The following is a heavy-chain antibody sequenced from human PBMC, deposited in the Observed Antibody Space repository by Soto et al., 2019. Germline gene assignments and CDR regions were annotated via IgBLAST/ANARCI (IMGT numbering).Heavy chain of an antibody. CDR1: GVSISSGNW. V-gene: IGHV4-4*02. J-gene: IGHJ4*01. CDR3: ARLVYDTRLNYMDFDF. CDR2: IFHDGTA. Sequence: SETLSLTCAVSGVSISSGNWWTWVRQSPQRGLEYIGEIFHDGTANYYPSFERRVAISVDTSKNQFSLKLTSVTAADTAIYFCARLVYDTRLNYMDFDFWGHGTLVTVSS. D-gene: IGHD3-10*01.